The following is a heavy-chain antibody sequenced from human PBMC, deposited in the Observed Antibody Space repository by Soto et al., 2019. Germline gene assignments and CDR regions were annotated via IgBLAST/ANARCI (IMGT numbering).Heavy chain of an antibody. J-gene: IGHJ6*02. D-gene: IGHD5-18*01. Sequence: ETLSLTCAVYGGSFSDYYWSWIRQPPGKGLEWIGEINHSGSTNYNPSLKSRVTISVDTSKNQFSLKLSSVTAADTAVYYCARTAANVDTAMEEDYYYYYGLDVWGQGTTVTVSS. CDR3: ARTAANVDTAMEEDYYYYYGLDV. V-gene: IGHV4-34*01. CDR2: INHSGST. CDR1: GGSFSDYY.